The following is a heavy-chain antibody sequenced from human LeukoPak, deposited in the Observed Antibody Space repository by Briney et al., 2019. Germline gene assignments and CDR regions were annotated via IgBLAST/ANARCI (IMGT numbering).Heavy chain of an antibody. Sequence: GGSLRLSCAASGFTFSSYSMNWVRQAPGKGLEWVSYISSSSSTIYYADSVKGRFTISRDNAKNSLYLQVNSLRAEDTAVYYCARDFRAARGYWGQGTLVTVSS. D-gene: IGHD6-6*01. V-gene: IGHV3-48*04. J-gene: IGHJ4*02. CDR2: ISSSSSTI. CDR3: ARDFRAARGY. CDR1: GFTFSSYS.